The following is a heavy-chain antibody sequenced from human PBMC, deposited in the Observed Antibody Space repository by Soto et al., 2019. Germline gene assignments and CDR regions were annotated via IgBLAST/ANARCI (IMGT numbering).Heavy chain of an antibody. CDR2: IYHSGST. J-gene: IGHJ3*02. CDR1: GYSISSGYY. CDR3: ASSQWELLDAFDI. D-gene: IGHD1-26*01. Sequence: SETLSLTCTVSGYSISSGYYWGWIRQPPGKGLEWIGSIYHSGSTYYNPSLKSRVTISVDTSKNQFSLKLSSVTAADTAVYYCASSQWELLDAFDIWSQGTMVTVSS. V-gene: IGHV4-38-2*02.